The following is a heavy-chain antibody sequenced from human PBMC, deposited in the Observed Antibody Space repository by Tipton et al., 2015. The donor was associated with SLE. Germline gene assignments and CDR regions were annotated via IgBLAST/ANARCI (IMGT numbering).Heavy chain of an antibody. CDR2: ISSSSSYI. Sequence: GSLRLSCAASGFTFSSYSMNWVRQAPGKGLEWVSSISSSSSYIYYADSVKGRFTISRDNAKNSLYLQMNSLRAEDTAVYYCAKDRTTVTTRGAFDIWGQGTMVTVSS. CDR1: GFTFSSYS. D-gene: IGHD4-17*01. J-gene: IGHJ3*02. CDR3: AKDRTTVTTRGAFDI. V-gene: IGHV3-21*04.